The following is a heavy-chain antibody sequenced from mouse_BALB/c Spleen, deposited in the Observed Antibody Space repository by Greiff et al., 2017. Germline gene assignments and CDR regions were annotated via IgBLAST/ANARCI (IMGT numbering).Heavy chain of an antibody. CDR3: ARGGFHY. V-gene: IGHV5-17*02. CDR2: ISSGSSTI. Sequence: EVQRVESGGGLVQPGGSRKLSCAASGFTFSSFGMHWVRQAPEKGLEWVAYISSGSSTIYYADTVKGRFTISRDNPKNTLFLQMSSLRSEDTAMYYCARGGFHYWGQGTTLTVSS. CDR1: GFTFSSFG. J-gene: IGHJ2*01.